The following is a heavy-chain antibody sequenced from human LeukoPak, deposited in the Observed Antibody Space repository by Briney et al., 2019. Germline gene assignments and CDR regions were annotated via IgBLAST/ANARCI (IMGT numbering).Heavy chain of an antibody. CDR3: ATAQSDTAMGYDAFDI. CDR2: IYPGDADT. CDR1: GYTFTNYW. D-gene: IGHD5-18*01. Sequence: GESLKISCKGSGYTFTNYWIGWVRQMPGKGLEWMGIIYPGDADTRYSPSFQGQVTIAADKSISTAYLQWSSLKASDTAIYYCATAQSDTAMGYDAFDIWGQGTMVTVSS. J-gene: IGHJ3*02. V-gene: IGHV5-51*01.